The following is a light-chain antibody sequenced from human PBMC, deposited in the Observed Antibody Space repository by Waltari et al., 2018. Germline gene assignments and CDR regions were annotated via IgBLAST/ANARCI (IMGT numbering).Light chain of an antibody. CDR2: SAS. Sequence: DIQMTQSPSSLSASIGDRVPITCRASPRSSSYLNWYQQKPGKAPKLLIYSASSLQSGVASRFSGSGSATDFTLTISSLQPKDFAAYYYQQSYSTPFFTFGQGTRLEIK. CDR1: PRSSSY. V-gene: IGKV1-39*01. J-gene: IGKJ5*01. CDR3: QQSYSTPFFT.